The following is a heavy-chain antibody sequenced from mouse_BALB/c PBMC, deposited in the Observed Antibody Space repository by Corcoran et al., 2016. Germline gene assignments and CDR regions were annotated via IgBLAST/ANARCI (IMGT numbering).Heavy chain of an antibody. CDR1: GYSITSGYY. Sequence: DVQLQESGPGLVKPSQSLSLTCSVTGYSITSGYYWNWIRQFPGNKLEWMGYISYDGSNNYNPSLKNRISITRDTSKNQFFLKLNSVTTEDTATYYCARGRPDYWGQGTTLTVSS. J-gene: IGHJ2*01. V-gene: IGHV3-6*02. CDR2: ISYDGSN. CDR3: ARGRPDY.